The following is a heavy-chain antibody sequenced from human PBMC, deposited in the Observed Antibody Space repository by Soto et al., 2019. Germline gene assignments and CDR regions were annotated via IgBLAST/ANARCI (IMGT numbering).Heavy chain of an antibody. Sequence: SLRLSCAASGFTFSSYAMSWVRQAPGKGLEWVSTISGSGASTYYADSVKGRFTISRDISKDTLYLQMNSLRAEDTAVYYCAKEAHLAYFDYWGQGTLVTVSS. V-gene: IGHV3-23*01. CDR2: ISGSGAST. CDR1: GFTFSSYA. J-gene: IGHJ4*02. CDR3: AKEAHLAYFDY.